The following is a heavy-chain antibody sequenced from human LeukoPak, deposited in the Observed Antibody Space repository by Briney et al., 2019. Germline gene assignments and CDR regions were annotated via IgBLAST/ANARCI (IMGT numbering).Heavy chain of an antibody. Sequence: SETLSLTCTVSGGSISSYYWSWIRQPAGKGLEWIGRIYTSGSTNYNPSLKSRVTVSVDTSKNQFSLELSSVTAADTAVYYCARDEYSYGYTGDAFDIWGQGTMVTVSS. V-gene: IGHV4-4*07. D-gene: IGHD5-18*01. CDR2: IYTSGST. CDR3: ARDEYSYGYTGDAFDI. J-gene: IGHJ3*02. CDR1: GGSISSYY.